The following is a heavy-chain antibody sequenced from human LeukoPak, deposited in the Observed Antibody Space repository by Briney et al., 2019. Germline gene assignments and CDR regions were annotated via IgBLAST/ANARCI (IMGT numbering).Heavy chain of an antibody. V-gene: IGHV4-34*01. CDR1: GGSFSGYY. J-gene: IGHJ4*02. Sequence: SETLSLTCAVYGGSFSGYYWSWIRQPPGKGLEWIGEINHSGSTNYNPSLKSRDTISVDTSKNQFSLKLSSVTAADTAVYYCARLRSGWYVFDYWGQGTLVTVSS. CDR3: ARLRSGWYVFDY. D-gene: IGHD6-19*01. CDR2: INHSGST.